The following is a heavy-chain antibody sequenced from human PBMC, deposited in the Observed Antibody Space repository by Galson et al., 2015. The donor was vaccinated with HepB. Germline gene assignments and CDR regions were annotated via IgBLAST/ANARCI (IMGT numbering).Heavy chain of an antibody. D-gene: IGHD6-13*01. J-gene: IGHJ4*02. CDR2: ISSSSSYI. CDR1: GFTFSSYS. Sequence: SLRLSCAASGFTFSSYSMNWVRQAPGKGLEWVSSISSSSSYIYYADSVKGRFTISRDNAKNSLYLQMNSLRAEDTAVYYCARDLGGVAAAGTLDYWGQGTLVTVSS. CDR3: ARDLGGVAAAGTLDY. V-gene: IGHV3-21*01.